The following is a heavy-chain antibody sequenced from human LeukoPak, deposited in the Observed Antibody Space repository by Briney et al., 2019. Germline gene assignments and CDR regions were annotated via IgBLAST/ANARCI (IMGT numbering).Heavy chain of an antibody. D-gene: IGHD2-2*01. CDR3: AREYCSSTSCYVDY. Sequence: SETLSFTCTVSGGSISSYYWSWIRQPPGKGLEWIGYIYYSGSTNYNPSLKSRVTISVDTSKNQFSLKLSSVTAADTAVYYCAREYCSSTSCYVDYWGQGTLVTVSS. V-gene: IGHV4-59*01. CDR2: IYYSGST. J-gene: IGHJ4*02. CDR1: GGSISSYY.